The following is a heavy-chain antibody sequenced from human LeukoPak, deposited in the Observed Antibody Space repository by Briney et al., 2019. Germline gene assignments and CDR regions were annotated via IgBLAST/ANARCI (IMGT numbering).Heavy chain of an antibody. CDR3: ARDAFPGYQFDP. CDR2: ISSSGSTI. J-gene: IGHJ5*02. D-gene: IGHD2-2*01. Sequence: GGSLRLSCTASGFTFGDYVMSWVRQAPGKGLEWVSYISSSGSTIYYADSVKGRFTISRDNAKNSLYLQMNNLRAEDTAVYYCARDAFPGYQFDPWGQGTLVTVSS. V-gene: IGHV3-48*03. CDR1: GFTFGDYV.